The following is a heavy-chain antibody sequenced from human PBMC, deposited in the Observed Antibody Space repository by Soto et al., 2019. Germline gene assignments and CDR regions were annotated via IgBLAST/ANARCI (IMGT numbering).Heavy chain of an antibody. CDR1: GGTLNKHA. Sequence: QVQLVQSGAEVKKPGSSVKVSCRASGGTLNKHAITWVRRAPGLGLEWLGGIIPMFGIPNYPQKFQGRVTITADDSTNTSHMGLNSLTSDDTAVYYCARGGTSGWLKGAYDVWGQGTMVTVSS. J-gene: IGHJ3*01. D-gene: IGHD6-19*01. CDR2: IIPMFGIP. V-gene: IGHV1-69*01. CDR3: ARGGTSGWLKGAYDV.